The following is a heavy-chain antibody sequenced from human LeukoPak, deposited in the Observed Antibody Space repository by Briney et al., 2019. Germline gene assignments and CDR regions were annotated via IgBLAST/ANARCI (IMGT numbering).Heavy chain of an antibody. D-gene: IGHD4-17*01. CDR3: ARDRYGDYVVGHDAFDI. Sequence: SETLSLTCTVSGYSISSGYYWGWIRQPPGKGLEWIGSIYHSGSTYYNPSLKSRVTISVDTSKNQFSLKLSSVTAADTAVYYCARDRYGDYVVGHDAFDIWGQGTMVTVSS. CDR2: IYHSGST. CDR1: GYSISSGYY. V-gene: IGHV4-38-2*02. J-gene: IGHJ3*02.